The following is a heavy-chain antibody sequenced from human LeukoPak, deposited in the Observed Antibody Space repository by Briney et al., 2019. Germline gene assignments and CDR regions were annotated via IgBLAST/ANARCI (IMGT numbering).Heavy chain of an antibody. CDR2: IIPILGIA. J-gene: IGHJ5*02. CDR3: ARGSGYSYGPENWFDP. Sequence: ASVKVSCKASGGTFSSYAISWVRQAPGQGLEWMGRIIPILGIANYAQKFQGRVTITADKSTSTAYMELSSLRSEGTAVYYCARGSGYSYGPENWFDPWGQGTLVTVSS. D-gene: IGHD5-18*01. CDR1: GGTFSSYA. V-gene: IGHV1-69*04.